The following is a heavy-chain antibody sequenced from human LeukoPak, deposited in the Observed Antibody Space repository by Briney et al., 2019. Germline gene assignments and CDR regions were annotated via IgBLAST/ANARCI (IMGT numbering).Heavy chain of an antibody. CDR2: INPNSGGT. CDR1: GYTFTGYY. D-gene: IGHD3-22*01. Sequence: ASVKVSCKASGYTFTGYYMHWVRQAPGQGLEWMGWINPNSGGTNYAQKFQGRVTMTRDTSISTAYMELSRLRSDDTAVYYCAREKMRYYDSSGYSDYWGQGTLVTVSS. CDR3: AREKMRYYDSSGYSDY. V-gene: IGHV1-2*02. J-gene: IGHJ4*02.